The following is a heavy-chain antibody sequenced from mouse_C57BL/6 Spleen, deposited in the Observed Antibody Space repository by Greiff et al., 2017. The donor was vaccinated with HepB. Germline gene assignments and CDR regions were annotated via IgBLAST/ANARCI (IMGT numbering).Heavy chain of an antibody. D-gene: IGHD1-1*01. CDR1: GYAFSSYW. J-gene: IGHJ4*01. V-gene: IGHV1-80*01. Sequence: VQLQQSGAELVKPGASVKISCKASGYAFSSYWMNWVNQRPGKGLEWIGQIYPGDGDTNYNGKFKGKATLTADKSSSTAYMQLSSLTSEDSAVYFCARLLRSYYAMDYWGQGTSVTVSS. CDR3: ARLLRSYYAMDY. CDR2: IYPGDGDT.